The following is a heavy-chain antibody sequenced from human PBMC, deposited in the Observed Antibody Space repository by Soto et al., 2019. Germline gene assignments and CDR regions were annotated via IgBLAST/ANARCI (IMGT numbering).Heavy chain of an antibody. CDR3: ARGGIVVVPAAIRRGWLAP. Sequence: SETLSLTCAFYVVSFSGYYWSCIRHPPGKWLEWIGEINHSGSTNYNPSLKSRVTISVDTSKNQFSLKLSSVTAADTAVYYCARGGIVVVPAAIRRGWLAPGGQGTVV. J-gene: IGHJ5*02. V-gene: IGHV4-34*01. D-gene: IGHD2-2*01. CDR2: INHSGST. CDR1: VVSFSGYY.